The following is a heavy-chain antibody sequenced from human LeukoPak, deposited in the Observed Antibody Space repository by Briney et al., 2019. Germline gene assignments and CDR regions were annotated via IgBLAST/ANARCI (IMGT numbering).Heavy chain of an antibody. V-gene: IGHV4-4*07. Sequence: PSETLSLICTVSGGSISSYYWSWFRQPAGKGLEWIGRMYPSGSTYYNPSLKSRTTMSADTSKNQFSLKLSSVTAADTAVYYCARGPGAWPSHFDYWGQGTLVTVSS. CDR2: MYPSGST. CDR1: GGSISSYY. J-gene: IGHJ4*02. CDR3: ARGPGAWPSHFDY.